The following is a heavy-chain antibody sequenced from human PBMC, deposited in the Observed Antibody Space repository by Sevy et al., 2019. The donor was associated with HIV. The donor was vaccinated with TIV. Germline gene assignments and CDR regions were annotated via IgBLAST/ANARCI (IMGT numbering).Heavy chain of an antibody. CDR2: IGTAGDT. J-gene: IGHJ6*02. V-gene: IGHV3-13*01. CDR1: GFTFSSYD. D-gene: IGHD2-2*01. CDR3: ARGGYCSSTSCYSGVVYYYYGMDV. Sequence: GGSLRLSCAASGFTFSSYDMHWVRQATGKGLEWVSAIGTAGDTYYPGSVKGRFTISRENAKNSLYLQMNSLRAGDTAVYYCARGGYCSSTSCYSGVVYYYYGMDVWGQGTTVTVSS.